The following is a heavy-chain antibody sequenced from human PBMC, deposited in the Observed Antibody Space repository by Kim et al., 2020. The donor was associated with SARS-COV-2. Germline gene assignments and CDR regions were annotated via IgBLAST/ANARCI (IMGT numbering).Heavy chain of an antibody. D-gene: IGHD3-22*01. V-gene: IGHV1-69*13. J-gene: IGHJ4*02. CDR1: GGTFSSYA. Sequence: SVKVSCKASGGTFSSYAISWVRQAPGQGLEWMGGIIPIFGTANYAQKFQGRVTITADESTSTAYMELSSLRSEDTAVYYCVAERPNYDSSGYYPFDYWGQGTLVTVSS. CDR3: VAERPNYDSSGYYPFDY. CDR2: IIPIFGTA.